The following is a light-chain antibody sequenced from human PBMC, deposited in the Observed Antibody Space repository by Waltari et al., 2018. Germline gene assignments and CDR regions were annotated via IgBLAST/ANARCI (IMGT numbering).Light chain of an antibody. CDR1: QSVLYSSNNKNY. CDR2: LAS. CDR3: QQYYT. Sequence: DIVMTQSPDSLAVSLGERATINCKSSQSVLYSSNNKNYLAWYQQKPGQPPKLLIYLASTRESGVPDRFSGSGSGTDFTLTISSLQAEDVAVYYCQQYYTFGQGTKLEIK. J-gene: IGKJ2*01. V-gene: IGKV4-1*01.